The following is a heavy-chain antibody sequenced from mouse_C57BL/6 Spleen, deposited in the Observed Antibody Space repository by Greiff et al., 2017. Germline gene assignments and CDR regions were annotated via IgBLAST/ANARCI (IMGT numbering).Heavy chain of an antibody. D-gene: IGHD1-1*01. CDR2: IYPGSGST. J-gene: IGHJ2*01. V-gene: IGHV1-55*01. CDR3: ARYKFITTVVATDYFDY. CDR1: GYTFTSYW. Sequence: VQLQQPGAELVKPGASVKMSCKASGYTFTSYWITWVKQRPGQGLEWIGDIYPGSGSTNYNEKFKSKATLTVDTSSSTAYMQLSSLTSEDSAVYYCARYKFITTVVATDYFDYWGQGTTLTVSS.